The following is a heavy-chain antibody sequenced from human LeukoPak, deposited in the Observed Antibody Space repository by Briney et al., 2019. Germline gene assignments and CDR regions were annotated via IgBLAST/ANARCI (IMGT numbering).Heavy chain of an antibody. V-gene: IGHV4-39*01. CDR2: IYYSGST. CDR3: ARHRYDYVWGSYRHDY. CDR1: GGSISSSSYY. Sequence: SETLSLTCTVSGGSISSSSYYWGWIRQPPGKGLEWIGSIYYSGSTYYNPSLKSRVTISVDTSKNQFSLKLSSVTAADTAVYYCARHRYDYVWGSYRHDYWGQGTLVTVSS. J-gene: IGHJ4*02. D-gene: IGHD3-16*02.